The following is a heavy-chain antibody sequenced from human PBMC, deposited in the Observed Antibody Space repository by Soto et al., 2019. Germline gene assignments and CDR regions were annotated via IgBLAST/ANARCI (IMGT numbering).Heavy chain of an antibody. J-gene: IGHJ6*02. CDR1: GYTLTELS. CDR3: ATLYAGYSYSYYYYYGIDV. D-gene: IGHD5-18*01. V-gene: IGHV1-24*01. Sequence: ASVKVSCKVSGYTLTELSMHWVRQAPGKGLEWMGGFDPEDGETIYAQKFQGRVTMTEDTSTDTAYMELSSLRSEDAAVYYCATLYAGYSYSYYYYYGIDVWGQGTTVTVSS. CDR2: FDPEDGET.